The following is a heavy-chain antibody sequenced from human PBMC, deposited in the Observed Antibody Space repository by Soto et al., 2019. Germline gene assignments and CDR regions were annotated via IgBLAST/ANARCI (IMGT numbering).Heavy chain of an antibody. Sequence: QVQLVQSGAEVKKPGASVKVSCKASGYTFTSYYMHWVRQAPGQGLEWMGIINPSGGSTSYAQKFQGGVTMTRDTSTSTVYMELSSLRSEDTAVYYWAREVVAAAGLYYFDYWGQGTLVTVSS. CDR1: GYTFTSYY. D-gene: IGHD6-13*01. CDR2: INPSGGST. CDR3: AREVVAAAGLYYFDY. J-gene: IGHJ4*02. V-gene: IGHV1-46*03.